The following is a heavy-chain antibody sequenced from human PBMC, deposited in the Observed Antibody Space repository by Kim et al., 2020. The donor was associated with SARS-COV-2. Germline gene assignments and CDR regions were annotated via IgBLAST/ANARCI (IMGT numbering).Heavy chain of an antibody. CDR1: GGSISSSSYF. J-gene: IGHJ4*02. CDR2: IYYSGST. V-gene: IGHV4-39*01. CDR3: ARQVYDSSGYYYLDS. D-gene: IGHD3-22*01. Sequence: SETLSLTCTVSGGSISSSSYFWGWIRQSPGKGLEWIGNIYYSGSTYYNPSLKSRVTMSVDTSKNQFSLKLSSVTAADTAVYYCARQVYDSSGYYYLDSCGQGTLVTVSS.